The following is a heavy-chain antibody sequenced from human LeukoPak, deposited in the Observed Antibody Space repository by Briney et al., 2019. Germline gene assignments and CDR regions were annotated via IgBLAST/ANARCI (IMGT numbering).Heavy chain of an antibody. D-gene: IGHD3-10*01. J-gene: IGHJ4*02. CDR1: GYTFTSYG. CDR2: ISAYNGNT. V-gene: IGHV1-18*01. CDR3: ARDLGSLWFGELNSPSYLPYFDY. Sequence: GASVKVSCKASGYTFTSYGISWVRQAPGQGLEWMGWISAYNGNTNYAQKLQGRVTMTTDTSTSTAYMELRSLRSDDTAVYYCARDLGSLWFGELNSPSYLPYFDYWGQGTLVTVSS.